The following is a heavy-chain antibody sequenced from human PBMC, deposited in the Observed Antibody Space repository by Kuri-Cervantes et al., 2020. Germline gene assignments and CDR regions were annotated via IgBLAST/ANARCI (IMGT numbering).Heavy chain of an antibody. J-gene: IGHJ3*02. Sequence: SETLSLTCSVSGGTISGSDYYWAWIRQPPGKGLEWIGSIYHSGSTYYNPSLKSRVTISVDTSKNQFSLKLSSVTAADTAVYYCARDRWDYIWGSYRYEGHDAFDIWGQGTMVTVSS. D-gene: IGHD3-16*02. CDR3: ARDRWDYIWGSYRYEGHDAFDI. CDR1: GGTISGSDYY. V-gene: IGHV4-39*07. CDR2: IYHSGST.